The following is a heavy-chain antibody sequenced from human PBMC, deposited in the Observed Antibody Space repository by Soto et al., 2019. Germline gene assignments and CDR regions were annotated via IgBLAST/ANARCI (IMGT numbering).Heavy chain of an antibody. CDR3: ALRNWFDP. J-gene: IGHJ5*02. CDR2: INSDGSST. Sequence: GSLRLSSAASGXTFSSYCMHWVRQAPGKGLVWVSRINSDGSSTRYADSVNGRFTISRDNAKNTLYLQMNSLRAEDTAVYYCALRNWFDPWGQGTLVTVSS. V-gene: IGHV3-74*01. D-gene: IGHD3-16*01. CDR1: GXTFSSYC.